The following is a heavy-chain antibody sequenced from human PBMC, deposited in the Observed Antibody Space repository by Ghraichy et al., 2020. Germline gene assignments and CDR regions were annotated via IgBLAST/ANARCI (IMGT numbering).Heavy chain of an antibody. CDR3: ATAHI. J-gene: IGHJ3*02. CDR1: EFAFLGQW. V-gene: IGHV3-7*03. Sequence: GGSLRLSCAASEFAFLGQWMSWLRQAPGKGLDLVANINPDGSAKHHVDSVRGRFTISRDNARNSLYLQMSSLRADDPAVYYCATAHIWGQGTVVTVSS. CDR2: INPDGSAK.